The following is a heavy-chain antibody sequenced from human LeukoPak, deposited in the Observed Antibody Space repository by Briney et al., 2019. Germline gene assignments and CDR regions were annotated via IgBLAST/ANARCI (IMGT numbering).Heavy chain of an antibody. V-gene: IGHV1-69*04. Sequence: SVKVPCKASGGTFSSYAISWVRQAPGQGLEWMGRIIPILGIANYAQKFQGRVTITADESTSTAYMELSSLRSEDTAVYYCARDRVVGLGIDNAFDIWGHGTMVTVSS. CDR3: ARDRVVGLGIDNAFDI. CDR1: GGTFSSYA. CDR2: IIPILGIA. J-gene: IGHJ3*02. D-gene: IGHD2-15*01.